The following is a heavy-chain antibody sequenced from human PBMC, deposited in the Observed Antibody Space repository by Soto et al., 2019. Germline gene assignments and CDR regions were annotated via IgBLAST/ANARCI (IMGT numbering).Heavy chain of an antibody. V-gene: IGHV1-69*13. Sequence: GASVKVSCKASGGTFSSYAISWVRQAPGQGLEWMGGIIPIFGTANYAQKFQGRVTITADESTSTAYMELSSLRSEDTAVYYCARGVVDPDTAMVTFPPSGYWGQGTLVTVSS. CDR2: IIPIFGTA. CDR1: GGTFSSYA. D-gene: IGHD5-18*01. J-gene: IGHJ4*02. CDR3: ARGVVDPDTAMVTFPPSGY.